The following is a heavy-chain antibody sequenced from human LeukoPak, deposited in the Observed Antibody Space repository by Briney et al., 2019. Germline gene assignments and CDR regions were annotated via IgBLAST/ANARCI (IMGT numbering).Heavy chain of an antibody. V-gene: IGHV3-30*04. D-gene: IGHD3-10*01. CDR3: ARDQGAYYGSGNHDY. CDR2: ISYDGSNK. Sequence: GGSLRLSCAASGFTFSSYAMHWVRQAPGKGLEWVAVISYDGSNKYYADSVKSRFTISRDNSKNTLYLQMNSLRAEDTAVYYCARDQGAYYGSGNHDYWGQGTLVTVSS. J-gene: IGHJ4*02. CDR1: GFTFSSYA.